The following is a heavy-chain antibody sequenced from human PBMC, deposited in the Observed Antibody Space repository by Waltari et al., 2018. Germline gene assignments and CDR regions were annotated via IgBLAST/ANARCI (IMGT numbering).Heavy chain of an antibody. J-gene: IGHJ4*02. Sequence: QAQLVQSGAEVKTPGSSVKVSCKASGGPSHHYAISWVRQAPGQGLEWMGGIIPMFGRGSSAQKFQGRVTITADKSTRTAYMELNSLRSEDTAVYYCATDYYRSGSGSYCDQWGQGTLVTVSS. CDR1: GGPSHHYA. D-gene: IGHD3-10*01. V-gene: IGHV1-69*06. CDR2: IIPMFGRG. CDR3: ATDYYRSGSGSYCDQ.